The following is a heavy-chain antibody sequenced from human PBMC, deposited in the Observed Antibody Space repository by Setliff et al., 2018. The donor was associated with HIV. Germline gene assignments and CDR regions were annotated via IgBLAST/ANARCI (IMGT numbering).Heavy chain of an antibody. Sequence: RLSCAASGFTFSPYWMSWVRQAPGKGLEWVANIKQDGSEKNYMDSVKGRFTISRDNAKNSLYLQMNSLRVEDTAVYYCATDCAVVGGTGSLDSWGQGTLVTVSS. J-gene: IGHJ4*02. D-gene: IGHD1-26*01. CDR3: ATDCAVVGGTGSLDS. CDR2: IKQDGSEK. CDR1: GFTFSPYW. V-gene: IGHV3-7*05.